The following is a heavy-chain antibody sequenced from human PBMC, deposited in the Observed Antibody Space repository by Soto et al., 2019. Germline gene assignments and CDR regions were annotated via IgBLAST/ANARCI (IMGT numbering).Heavy chain of an antibody. CDR3: ARDSGYSYGPLDY. Sequence: GGSLRLSCAASGFTFSSYGMHWVRQAPGKGLEWVALISYDGSDKDYADSVKGRFTISRDNSRNTLFLQMNSLRAEDTAVYYCARDSGYSYGPLDYWGQGTLVTVSS. CDR2: ISYDGSDK. V-gene: IGHV3-30*12. D-gene: IGHD5-18*01. CDR1: GFTFSSYG. J-gene: IGHJ4*02.